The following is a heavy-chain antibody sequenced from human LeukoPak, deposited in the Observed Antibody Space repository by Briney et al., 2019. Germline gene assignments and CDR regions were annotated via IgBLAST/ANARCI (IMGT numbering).Heavy chain of an antibody. CDR3: AKDSGSYYRLLDY. J-gene: IGHJ4*02. CDR2: IRYDGSNK. CDR1: GFTFSSYG. D-gene: IGHD1-26*01. V-gene: IGHV3-30*02. Sequence: PGGSLRLSCAASGFTFSSYGMHWVRQAPGKGLEGVAFIRYDGSNKYYADSVKGRFTNSRDNSKNTLYLQINSLRAEDTAVYYCAKDSGSYYRLLDYWGQGTLVTVSS.